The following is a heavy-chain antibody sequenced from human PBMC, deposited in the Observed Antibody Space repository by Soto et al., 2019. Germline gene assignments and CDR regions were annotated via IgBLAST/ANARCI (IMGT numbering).Heavy chain of an antibody. CDR3: AREIPRLYYYGSGGYYKEDYLDI. CDR1: GYTFTSYY. D-gene: IGHD3-10*01. CDR2: INPSGGST. V-gene: IGHV1-46*03. J-gene: IGHJ3*02. Sequence: QVQLVQSGAEVKKPGASVKVSCKASGYTFTSYYMHWVRQAPGQGLEWMGIINPSGGSTSYVQKFRGSVTIARDTSTSIVYMGLSSLRSEDTAVYYCAREIPRLYYYGSGGYYKEDYLDIWGQGTMVTVSS.